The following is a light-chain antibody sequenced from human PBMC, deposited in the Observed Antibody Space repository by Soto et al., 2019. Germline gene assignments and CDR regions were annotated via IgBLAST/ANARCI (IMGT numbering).Light chain of an antibody. V-gene: IGKV1-9*01. J-gene: IGKJ4*01. Sequence: DIQLTQSPSFLSASVGDRVTITCRASQGISSYLAWYQQKPGKAPKLLIYAASTLQSGVPSRFSGSGSGTEFTLTIIRLQPEDFATYYCQQVNTYPVTFGGGTKGEIK. CDR1: QGISSY. CDR2: AAS. CDR3: QQVNTYPVT.